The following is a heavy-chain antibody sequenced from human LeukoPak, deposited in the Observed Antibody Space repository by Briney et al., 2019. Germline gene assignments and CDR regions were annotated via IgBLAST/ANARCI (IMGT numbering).Heavy chain of an antibody. D-gene: IGHD6-19*01. CDR3: ARDYGYSSSFDY. CDR2: ISSGSSTI. CDR1: GFTFSTYS. Sequence: TGGSLRLSCAAFGFTFSTYSMNWVRQAPGKGLHWISYISSGSSTIHYADSVKGRFTISRDNAKNSLYLQMNSLRDEDTAVYYCARDYGYSSSFDYWGQGTLVTVSS. V-gene: IGHV3-48*02. J-gene: IGHJ4*02.